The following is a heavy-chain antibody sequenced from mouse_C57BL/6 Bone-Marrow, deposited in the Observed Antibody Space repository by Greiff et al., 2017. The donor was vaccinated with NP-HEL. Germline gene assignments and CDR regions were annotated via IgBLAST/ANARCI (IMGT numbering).Heavy chain of an antibody. J-gene: IGHJ2*01. D-gene: IGHD1-1*01. Sequence: EVKVEESGEGLVKPGGSLKLSCAASGFTFSSYAMSWVRQTPEKRLEWVAYISSGGDYIYYADTVKGRFTISRDNARNTLYLQMSSLKSEDTAMYYCTRAITTVVAFDYWGQGTTLTVSS. V-gene: IGHV5-9-1*02. CDR1: GFTFSSYA. CDR2: ISSGGDYI. CDR3: TRAITTVVAFDY.